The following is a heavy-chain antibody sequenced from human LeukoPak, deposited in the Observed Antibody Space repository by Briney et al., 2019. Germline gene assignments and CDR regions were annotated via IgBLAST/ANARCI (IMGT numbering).Heavy chain of an antibody. CDR2: IYSGGGI. J-gene: IGHJ4*02. Sequence: QSGGSLRLSCAAPGFTVSSNDMSWVRQAPGKGLEWVSVIYSGGGIYYADSVKGRFTISRDNSKNTLYLQMDSLRAEDTAVYYCARGGGAYCGDDCRRTIDHWGQGTLVTVSS. CDR1: GFTVSSND. CDR3: ARGGGAYCGDDCRRTIDH. D-gene: IGHD2-21*02. V-gene: IGHV3-53*01.